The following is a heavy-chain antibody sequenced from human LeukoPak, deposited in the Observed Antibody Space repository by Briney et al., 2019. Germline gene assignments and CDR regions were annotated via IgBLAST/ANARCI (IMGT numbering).Heavy chain of an antibody. J-gene: IGHJ6*03. CDR1: GFTFSSYW. CDR2: IKQDGSEK. CDR3: ARDASAGVYDFWGGNYYYYYVDV. V-gene: IGHV3-7*01. Sequence: GGSLRLSCAASGFTFSSYWMSWVRQAPGRGLEWVANIKQDGSEKYYVDSVKGRFTISRDNAKNSLYLQMNSLRAEDTAVYYCARDASAGVYDFWGGNYYYYYVDVWGKGTTVTVSS. D-gene: IGHD3-3*01.